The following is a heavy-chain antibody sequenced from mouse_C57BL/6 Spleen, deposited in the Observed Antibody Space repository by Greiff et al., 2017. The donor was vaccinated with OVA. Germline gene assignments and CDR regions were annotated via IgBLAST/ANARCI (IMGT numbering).Heavy chain of an antibody. CDR2: IDPSDSYT. D-gene: IGHD2-1*01. J-gene: IGHJ1*03. CDR1: GYTFTSYW. Sequence: VQLQQPGAELVKPGASVKLSCKASGYTFTSYWLQWVKQRPGQGLEWIGEIDPSDSYTNYNQKFKGKATLTVDTSSSTAYMQLSSLTSEDSAVYYCAPYPNYEDWCFDVWGTGTTVTVSS. V-gene: IGHV1-50*01. CDR3: APYPNYEDWCFDV.